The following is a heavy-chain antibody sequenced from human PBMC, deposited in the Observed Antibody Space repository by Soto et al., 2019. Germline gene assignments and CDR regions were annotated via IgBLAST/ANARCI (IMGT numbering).Heavy chain of an antibody. V-gene: IGHV1-69*06. D-gene: IGHD1-7*01. CDR2: IIPVFGSP. CDR3: ARDITGTNNGFEP. CDR1: GDTFTSHT. Sequence: VQLVQSGAEVKKPGSSVRVSCETSGDTFTSHTVNWLRQAPGQGLEWMGGIIPVFGSPNYAEKFQGRLTITADTSTNTAYMELRRLTSEDTAVYFCARDITGTNNGFEPWGQGTLVNVSS. J-gene: IGHJ5*02.